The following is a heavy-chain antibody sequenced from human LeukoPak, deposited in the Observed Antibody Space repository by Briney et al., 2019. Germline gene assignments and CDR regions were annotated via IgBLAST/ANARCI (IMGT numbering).Heavy chain of an antibody. D-gene: IGHD3-22*01. J-gene: IGHJ5*02. CDR1: GASISSSAYV. CDR3: ARAMGYYYDT. Sequence: PSETLSLTCSVSGASISSSAYVWGWIRQPPGKGLEWIGSLFYNGDTHHNPSLKSRVTISVDRSKNQFSLKLSSVTAADTAVYYCARAMGYYYDTWGQGTLVIVSS. CDR2: LFYNGDT. V-gene: IGHV4-39*07.